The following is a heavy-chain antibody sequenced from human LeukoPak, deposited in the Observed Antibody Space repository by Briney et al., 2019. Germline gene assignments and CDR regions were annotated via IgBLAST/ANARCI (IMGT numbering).Heavy chain of an antibody. CDR2: IYRSGST. CDR3: ARGIWIAAFDI. Sequence: SQTLSLTCAVSGGSISSGGYSWSWIRQPPGKGLEWIGYIYRSGSTYYNPSLKSRVTISVDRSKNQFSPKLSSVTAADTAVYYCARGIWIAAFDIWGQGTMVTVSS. D-gene: IGHD2-2*03. J-gene: IGHJ3*02. CDR1: GGSISSGGYS. V-gene: IGHV4-30-2*01.